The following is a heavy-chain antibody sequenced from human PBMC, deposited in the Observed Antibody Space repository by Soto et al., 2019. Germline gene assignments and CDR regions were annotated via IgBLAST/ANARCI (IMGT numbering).Heavy chain of an antibody. Sequence: PGESLKISCKGSGYSFTSYWIGWVRQMPGKGLEWMGIIYPGDSDTRHSPSFQGQVTISADKSISTAYLQWSSLKASDTAMYYCARGYCTNSVCSPYDAFDIWGQGTMVTVSS. CDR1: GYSFTSYW. CDR3: ARGYCTNSVCSPYDAFDI. V-gene: IGHV5-51*01. CDR2: IYPGDSDT. J-gene: IGHJ3*02. D-gene: IGHD2-8*01.